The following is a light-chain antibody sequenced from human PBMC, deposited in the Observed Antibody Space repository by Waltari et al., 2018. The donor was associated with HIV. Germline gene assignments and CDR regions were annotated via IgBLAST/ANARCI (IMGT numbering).Light chain of an antibody. CDR1: QDINNF. CDR2: DAS. CDR3: QQQDGFPPYT. Sequence: IQMTQSPSSLFASVGDRVTITCQASQDINNFLNWYQQRPGQAPKLLIYDASNLETGVPSRFSGSGSGTDFTFTINSLQPEDIATYYCQQQDGFPPYTFGQGTKVEIE. J-gene: IGKJ2*01. V-gene: IGKV1-33*01.